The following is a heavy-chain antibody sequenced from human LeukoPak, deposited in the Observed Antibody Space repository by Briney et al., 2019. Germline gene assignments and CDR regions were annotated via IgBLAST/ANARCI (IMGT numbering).Heavy chain of an antibody. CDR3: AKDRGLLNAFDI. D-gene: IGHD3-10*01. CDR2: ISGSGGST. CDR1: GFTFSSYA. Sequence: GGSLRLSCAASGFTFSSYAMSWVRQAPGKGLEWVSAISGSGGSTYYADSVKGRFTISRDNSKNTPYLQMNSLRAEDTAVYCCAKDRGLLNAFDIWGQGTMVTVSS. J-gene: IGHJ3*02. V-gene: IGHV3-23*01.